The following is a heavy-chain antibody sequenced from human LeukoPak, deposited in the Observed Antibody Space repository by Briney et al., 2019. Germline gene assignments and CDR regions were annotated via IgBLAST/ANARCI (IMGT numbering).Heavy chain of an antibody. D-gene: IGHD4-23*01. Sequence: PSETLSLTCTVSRGSISSIYYWGWVRQPPGKGLEWIGCMYYGGSTYYNPSLKSRITISVDTSKNQLSLKVTSVTAADTAVYYCARDNYGGNSRWFDYWGQGTLVTVSS. J-gene: IGHJ4*02. V-gene: IGHV4-39*07. CDR2: MYYGGST. CDR3: ARDNYGGNSRWFDY. CDR1: RGSISSIYY.